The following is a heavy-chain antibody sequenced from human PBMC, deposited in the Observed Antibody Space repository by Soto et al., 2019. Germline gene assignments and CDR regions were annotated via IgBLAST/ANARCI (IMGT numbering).Heavy chain of an antibody. J-gene: IGHJ5*02. V-gene: IGHV3-11*01. CDR2: ISYSGTTI. CDR1: GFTFTDYD. D-gene: IGHD2-8*02. CDR3: TRPCRYCNGGGPGNWFDP. Sequence: QVQLVESGGGLVKPGGSLRLACATSGFTFTDYDMSWIRQAPGKGLEWVSYISYSGTTIYYADSVRGRFAISRDNPEKSLYLHMNSLRAEDTAVYYCTRPCRYCNGGGPGNWFDPWGQGTLVTVSS.